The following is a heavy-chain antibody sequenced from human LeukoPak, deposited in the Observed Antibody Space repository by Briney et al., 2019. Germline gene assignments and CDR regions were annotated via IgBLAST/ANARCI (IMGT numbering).Heavy chain of an antibody. CDR3: ARDAQWELHAFDV. J-gene: IGHJ3*01. V-gene: IGHV1-69*06. Sequence: SVKVSCKASGGTFNSYAISWVRQAPGQGLEWMGGIIPVFGTAIYAQKFEGRVTITADKSTNTTYMEISSLTSDDTAVYYCARDAQWELHAFDVWGRGTMVIVSS. CDR2: IIPVFGTA. D-gene: IGHD1-26*01. CDR1: GGTFNSYA.